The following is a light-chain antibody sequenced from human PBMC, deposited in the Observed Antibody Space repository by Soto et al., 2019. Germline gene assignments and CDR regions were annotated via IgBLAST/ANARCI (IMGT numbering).Light chain of an antibody. V-gene: IGKV3-20*01. CDR3: QQYGSSPIT. J-gene: IGKJ5*01. CDR2: GAS. Sequence: EIVLTQSPATLSLSPVERATLSCRASQSVTSDYLAWYQQKPGQAPRLLIHGASSRATGIPDRFSGSGSGTDFTLTISRLEPEDFAVYYCQQYGSSPITIGQGTRLEIK. CDR1: QSVTSDY.